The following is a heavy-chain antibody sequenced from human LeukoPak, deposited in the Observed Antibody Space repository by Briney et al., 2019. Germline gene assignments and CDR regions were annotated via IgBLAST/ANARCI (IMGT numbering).Heavy chain of an antibody. V-gene: IGHV3-23*01. CDR2: ISGNSGST. Sequence: GGSLRLSCAASGFTFSSSARSWVRQAPGKGLEWVSAISGNSGSTYYGDSVKGRFTISRDNSKSTLFLQMNSLRAEDTAVYYCAKGKGANGLFDYWGQGTLVTVSS. CDR3: AKGKGANGLFDY. CDR1: GFTFSSSA. D-gene: IGHD1-26*01. J-gene: IGHJ4*02.